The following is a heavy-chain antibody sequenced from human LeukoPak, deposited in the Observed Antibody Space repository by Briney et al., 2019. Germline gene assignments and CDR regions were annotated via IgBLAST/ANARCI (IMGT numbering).Heavy chain of an antibody. CDR2: IKQEGSEK. CDR1: GFTFSSYW. Sequence: PGGSLRLSCAASGFTFSSYWMSWVRQAPGKGLEWVANIKQEGSEKDYVDSVKGRFTISRDNAKSSLYLQMNSLRAEDTAVYCCARAGDGGYGYLYFDLWGRGTLVTVSS. D-gene: IGHD5-12*01. V-gene: IGHV3-7*04. J-gene: IGHJ2*01. CDR3: ARAGDGGYGYLYFDL.